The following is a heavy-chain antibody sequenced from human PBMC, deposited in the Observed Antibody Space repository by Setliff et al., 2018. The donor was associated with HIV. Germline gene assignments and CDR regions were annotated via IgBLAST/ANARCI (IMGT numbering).Heavy chain of an antibody. CDR3: AREDYYYYGMDV. CDR2: IYYSGST. J-gene: IGHJ6*02. CDR1: GYSVSSGYY. V-gene: IGHV4-61*03. Sequence: PSETLSLTCAVSGYSVSSGYYWGWIRQPPGKGLEWIGYIYYSGSTNYNPSLKSRVTISVDKSKNHFSLKLRSVTAADTAVYYCAREDYYYYGMDVWGQGTTVTVSS.